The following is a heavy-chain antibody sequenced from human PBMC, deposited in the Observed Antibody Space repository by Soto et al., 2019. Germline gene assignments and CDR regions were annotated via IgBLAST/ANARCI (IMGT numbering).Heavy chain of an antibody. CDR3: ARIHFGDEPSYYYYGMDV. V-gene: IGHV4-30-4*01. CDR2: IYYTGST. D-gene: IGHD4-17*01. CDR1: GGSFISGDYY. J-gene: IGHJ6*02. Sequence: SETLSPTCNGSGGSFISGDYYWSWFRHPTGSGLEWIGYIYYTGSTFNNPSLKSRVSISIDTSKTQFSLKLSSVTAADTAVYYCARIHFGDEPSYYYYGMDVWGQGTTVTVSS.